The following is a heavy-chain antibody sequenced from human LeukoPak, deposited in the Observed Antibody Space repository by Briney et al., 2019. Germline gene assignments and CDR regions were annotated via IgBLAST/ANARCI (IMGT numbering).Heavy chain of an antibody. V-gene: IGHV4-59*01. Sequence: SETLSLTCAVYGGSFSGYYWSWIRQPPGKGLEWIGYISDSGSTNYNPSLKSRVTISVDTSKKQFSLKLSSVTAADTAVYFCASSSTTWSYWGQGTLVTVSS. D-gene: IGHD2-2*01. CDR2: ISDSGST. J-gene: IGHJ4*02. CDR3: ASSSTTWSY. CDR1: GGSFSGYY.